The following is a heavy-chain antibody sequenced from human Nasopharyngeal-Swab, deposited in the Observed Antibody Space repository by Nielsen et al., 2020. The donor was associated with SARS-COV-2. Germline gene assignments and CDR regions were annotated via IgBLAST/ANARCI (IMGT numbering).Heavy chain of an antibody. J-gene: IGHJ6*02. CDR3: ARILRRGYGDYATFYYYYGMDV. CDR2: IFSNDEK. V-gene: IGHV2-26*01. D-gene: IGHD4-17*01. Sequence: SGPTLVKPTETLTLTCTVSGFSLSNARMGVSWIRQPPGKALEWLAHIFSNDEKSYNTSLKSRLTISKDTSKSQVVLTMTNVDPVDTATYYCARILRRGYGDYATFYYYYGMDVWGQGTTVTVSS. CDR1: GFSLSNARMG.